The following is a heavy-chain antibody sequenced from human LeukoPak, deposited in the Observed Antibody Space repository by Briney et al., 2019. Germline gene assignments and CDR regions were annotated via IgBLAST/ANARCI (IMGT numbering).Heavy chain of an antibody. Sequence: GGSLRLSCAASGFTFSTYAMTWVRQAPGKGLEWVSSLTGNGGSAYYADSVKGRFTISRGNSKNTLYLQMNSLRAEDTAVYHCARDSGSYLQPTDYWGQGTLVTVSS. CDR2: LTGNGGSA. V-gene: IGHV3-23*01. CDR1: GFTFSTYA. CDR3: ARDSGSYLQPTDY. D-gene: IGHD1-26*01. J-gene: IGHJ4*02.